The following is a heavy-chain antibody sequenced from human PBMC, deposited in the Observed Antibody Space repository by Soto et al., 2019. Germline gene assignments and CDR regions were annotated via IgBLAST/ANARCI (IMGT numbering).Heavy chain of an antibody. CDR1: GFTFGSFW. CDR2: INQDGSEK. CDR3: ARQIRGLTPNWFDP. J-gene: IGHJ5*02. Sequence: EMQLVESGGGLVQPGGSLRLSCGVSGFTFGSFWMGWVRQAPGKGLEWVANINQDGSEKYYVDSVKGRFTISRDNPRNSLYLQMDTLRVEDTAVYFCARQIRGLTPNWFDPWGQGTLLSVSS. V-gene: IGHV3-7*01.